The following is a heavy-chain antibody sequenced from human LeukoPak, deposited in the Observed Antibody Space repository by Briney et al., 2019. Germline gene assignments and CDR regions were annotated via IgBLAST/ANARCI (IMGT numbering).Heavy chain of an antibody. CDR1: GFTFSSYG. J-gene: IGHJ4*02. CDR3: ARAVGLTPSAY. D-gene: IGHD4/OR15-4a*01. V-gene: IGHV3-33*01. CDR2: IWYDGSNK. Sequence: PGGSLRLSCAASGFTFSSYGMHWVRQAPGKGLEWVAVIWYDGSNKYYADSVQGRFTISRDNSKNTLYLQMNSLRAEDTAVYYCARAVGLTPSAYWGQGTLVTVSS.